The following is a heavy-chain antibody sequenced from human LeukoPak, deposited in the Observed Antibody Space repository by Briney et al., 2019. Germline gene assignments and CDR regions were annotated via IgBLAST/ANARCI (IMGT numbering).Heavy chain of an antibody. V-gene: IGHV3-21*01. CDR2: ISSSSSYI. Sequence: GGSLRLSCAASGFTFSSYSMNWVRQAPGKGLEWVSSISSSSSYIYYADSVKGRFTISRDNAKNSLYLQMNSLRAEDTAVYYCARGSPVVITTINYYYGMDVWGQGTTVTVSS. CDR1: GFTFSSYS. CDR3: ARGSPVVITTINYYYGMDV. D-gene: IGHD3-22*01. J-gene: IGHJ6*02.